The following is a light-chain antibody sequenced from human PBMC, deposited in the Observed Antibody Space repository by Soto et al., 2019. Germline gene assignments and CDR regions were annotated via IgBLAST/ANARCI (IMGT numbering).Light chain of an antibody. Sequence: DIQMTQSPSSLSASVGDRVTITCRASQSIGDWLAWYQQKPGKAXKLLIFDASSLESGTPSRFSGRRSGTQFTLTINGLQPDDFATYYCQQYDNYKPLTFGGGTKVDI. J-gene: IGKJ4*01. CDR3: QQYDNYKPLT. CDR2: DAS. V-gene: IGKV1-5*01. CDR1: QSIGDW.